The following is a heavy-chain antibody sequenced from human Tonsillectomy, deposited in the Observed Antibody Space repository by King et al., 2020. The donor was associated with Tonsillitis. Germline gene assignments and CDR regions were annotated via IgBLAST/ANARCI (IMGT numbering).Heavy chain of an antibody. CDR1: GFSFSNYG. CDR3: AKWGGTKVVNSETYTGGFDY. J-gene: IGHJ4*02. CDR2: ISYDGSNK. V-gene: IGHV3-30*18. D-gene: IGHD4-23*01. Sequence: VQLVESGGGVVQPGRSLRLSCAASGFSFSNYGMHWVRQAPGKGLEWVAVISYDGSNKYYLDSVKGRFTISRDNSKNTLYLQMNSLRGEDTAVYYCAKWGGTKVVNSETYTGGFDYWGQGTLVTVSS.